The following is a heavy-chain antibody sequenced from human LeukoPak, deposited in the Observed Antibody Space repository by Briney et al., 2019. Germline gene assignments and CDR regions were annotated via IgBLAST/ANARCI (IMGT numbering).Heavy chain of an antibody. CDR1: GGSFSDYD. D-gene: IGHD3-16*01. J-gene: IGHJ4*02. CDR2: INQSGAT. CDR3: ARGPRGSNMGKFDY. Sequence: SETLSLTCSVYGGSFSDYDWSWVRQAPGRGLQWIGEINQSGATNCDPSLKSRVTMSIDTSKNQFSLKLNSVTAADTAVYYCARGPRGSNMGKFDYWGQGTLVTVSS. V-gene: IGHV4-34*01.